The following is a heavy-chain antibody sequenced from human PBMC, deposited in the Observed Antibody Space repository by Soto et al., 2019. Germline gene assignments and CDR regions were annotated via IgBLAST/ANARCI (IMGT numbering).Heavy chain of an antibody. J-gene: IGHJ6*02. CDR1: GFTFTSPA. Sequence: GASVKVSCKASGFTFTSPAVQWVRQARGQRLEWIGWIVVGSGNTNYAQKFQERVTITRDMSTSTAYMELSSLRSEDTAVYYCAAVPPEWIYGMDVWGQGTTVTVSS. CDR3: AAVPPEWIYGMDV. D-gene: IGHD3-3*01. V-gene: IGHV1-58*01. CDR2: IVVGSGNT.